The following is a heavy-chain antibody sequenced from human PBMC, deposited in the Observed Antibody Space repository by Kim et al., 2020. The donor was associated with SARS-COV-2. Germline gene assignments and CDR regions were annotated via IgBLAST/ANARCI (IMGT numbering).Heavy chain of an antibody. CDR1: GYTFTGYY. V-gene: IGHV1-2*02. J-gene: IGHJ4*02. Sequence: ASVKVSCKASGYTFTGYYMHWVRQAPGQGLEWMGWINPNSGGTNYAQKFQGRVTMTRDTSISTAYMELSRLRSDDTAVYYCAREGPITMIPSEYYFDYWGQGTLVTVSS. D-gene: IGHD3-22*01. CDR3: AREGPITMIPSEYYFDY. CDR2: INPNSGGT.